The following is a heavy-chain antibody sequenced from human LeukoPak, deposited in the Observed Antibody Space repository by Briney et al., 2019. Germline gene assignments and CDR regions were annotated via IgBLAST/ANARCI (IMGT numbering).Heavy chain of an antibody. CDR2: INHSGST. D-gene: IGHD2-2*01. CDR3: ARGGYQLPMVRNWFDP. V-gene: IGHV4-34*01. J-gene: IGHJ5*02. CDR1: GFTFSSYS. Sequence: PGGSLRLSCAASGFTFSSYSMNWIRQPPGKGLEWIGEINHSGSTNYNPSLKSRVTISVDTSKNQFSLKLSSVTAADTAVYYCARGGYQLPMVRNWFDPWGQGTLVTVSS.